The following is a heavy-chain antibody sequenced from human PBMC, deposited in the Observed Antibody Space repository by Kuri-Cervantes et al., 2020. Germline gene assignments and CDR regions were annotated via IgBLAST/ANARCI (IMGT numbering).Heavy chain of an antibody. J-gene: IGHJ5*02. CDR2: INHSGST. V-gene: IGHV4-34*01. CDR3: ARGGRLVWFDP. D-gene: IGHD1-14*01. CDR1: GGSFSGYY. Sequence: SQTLSLTCAVYGGSFSGYYWSWIRQPPGKGLEWIGEINHSGSTNYNPSLKSRVTISVDTSKNQFSLKLSSVTAADTAVYYCARGGRLVWFDPWGQGTLVTVSS.